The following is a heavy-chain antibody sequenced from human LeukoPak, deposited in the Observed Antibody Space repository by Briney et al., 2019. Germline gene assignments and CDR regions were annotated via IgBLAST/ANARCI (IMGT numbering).Heavy chain of an antibody. CDR3: AREIIAGYYDSSGYLDY. Sequence: ASVKVSCKATGYTFTSYGISWVRQAPGQGLEWMGWISAYNGNTNYAQKLQSRVTMTTDTSTSTAYMELRSLRSDDTAVYYCAREIIAGYYDSSGYLDYWGQGTLVTVSS. CDR2: ISAYNGNT. V-gene: IGHV1-18*01. D-gene: IGHD3-22*01. CDR1: GYTFTSYG. J-gene: IGHJ4*02.